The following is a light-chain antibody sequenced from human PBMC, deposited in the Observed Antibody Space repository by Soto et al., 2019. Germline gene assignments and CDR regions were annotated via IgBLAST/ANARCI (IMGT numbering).Light chain of an antibody. J-gene: IGLJ3*02. CDR1: SSNIGSNY. Sequence: QSVLTQPASASGTPGQSVTISCSGSSSNIGSNYVFWYQHLQGTAPKLLIHRNDQRPSGVPDRFSGSVSGTSAYLATSGLRSEDEATYYCAAWDDSLKGWVFGGGTKATVL. CDR2: RND. CDR3: AAWDDSLKGWV. V-gene: IGLV1-47*01.